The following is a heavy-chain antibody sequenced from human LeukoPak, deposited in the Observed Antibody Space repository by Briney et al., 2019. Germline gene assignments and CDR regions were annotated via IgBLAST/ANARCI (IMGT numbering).Heavy chain of an antibody. CDR2: VYSGGST. CDR1: GFTVSSNY. CDR3: ATTYCTSISCYPYYFDY. V-gene: IGHV3-53*01. J-gene: IGHJ4*02. D-gene: IGHD2-2*01. Sequence: PGGSLRLSCAASGFTVSSNYMSWVRQSPGKGLEWVSVVYSGGSTYYADSVKGRFTISRDNSKNTLYLQMNSLRPQDTAVSYCATTYCTSISCYPYYFDYWGQGTLVTVSS.